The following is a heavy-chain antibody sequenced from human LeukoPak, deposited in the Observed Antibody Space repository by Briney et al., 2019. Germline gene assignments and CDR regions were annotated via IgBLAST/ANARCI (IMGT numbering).Heavy chain of an antibody. CDR3: ARDSGFYDSTGFDYALYFDP. Sequence: SDTLSLTCTVSSGSIFSHYWSWIRQSPEKGLEWIGYIHYSEKTDYNPSLKSRATISIDTSRNLFSLKLNSVTAADTAVYYCARDSGFYDSTGFDYALYFDPWGRGTPVTVSS. CDR1: SGSIFSHY. CDR2: IHYSEKT. D-gene: IGHD3-22*01. J-gene: IGHJ2*01. V-gene: IGHV4-59*11.